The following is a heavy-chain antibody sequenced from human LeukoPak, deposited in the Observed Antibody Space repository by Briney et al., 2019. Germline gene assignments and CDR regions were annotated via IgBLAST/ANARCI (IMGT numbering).Heavy chain of an antibody. CDR3: ATETNGRHYDY. CDR1: GLTFSTSG. Sequence: GGSLRLSCTTAGLTFSTSGFNWVRQAPGKGLEWVASIGPTGFDSYHGDSIKGRFTISRDNANNFLYLQMDSLRAEDTAVYYCATETNGRHYDYWGQGTLLTVSS. D-gene: IGHD1-14*01. V-gene: IGHV3-21*06. J-gene: IGHJ4*02. CDR2: IGPTGFDS.